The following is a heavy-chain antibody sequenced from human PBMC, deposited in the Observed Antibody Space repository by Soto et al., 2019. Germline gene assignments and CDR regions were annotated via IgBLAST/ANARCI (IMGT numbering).Heavy chain of an antibody. J-gene: IGHJ3*02. CDR1: GFTFSSYS. CDR3: ARDLGSSSGRAFDI. D-gene: IGHD6-6*01. CDR2: ISSSSSYI. V-gene: IGHV3-21*01. Sequence: GGSLRLSCAASGFTFSSYSMNWVRQAPGKGLEWVSSISSSSSYIYYADSVKGRFTISRDNAKNSLYLQMNSLRAEDTAVYYCARDLGSSSGRAFDIWGQGTMVTVSS.